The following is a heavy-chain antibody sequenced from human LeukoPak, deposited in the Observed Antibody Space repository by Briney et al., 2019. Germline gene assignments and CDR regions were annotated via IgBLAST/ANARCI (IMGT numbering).Heavy chain of an antibody. V-gene: IGHV3-48*04. D-gene: IGHD1-26*01. CDR3: ARVAVGATGWFHP. J-gene: IGHJ5*02. CDR1: GFTFSSHS. CDR2: ITPSGFTV. Sequence: GGSLRLSCAASGFTFSSHSMNWVRQAPGKGLEWLSYITPSGFTVYSDSVQGRFTISRDSAKNSVYLQMNSLTAEDTAMYYCARVAVGATGWFHPWGQGTLVTVSS.